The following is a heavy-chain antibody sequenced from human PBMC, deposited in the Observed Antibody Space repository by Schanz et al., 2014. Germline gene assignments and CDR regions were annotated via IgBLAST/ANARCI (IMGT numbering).Heavy chain of an antibody. D-gene: IGHD2-15*01. CDR3: ARDRGYCSGGSCLTFDY. Sequence: DVQLLESGGGLVQPGGSLRLSCAASGFTFNSYAMTWVRQAPGKGLEWVSSISHSGGSKYYADSVKGRFTISRDNSENTLYLQMNSLRADDTAVYFCARDRGYCSGGSCLTFDYWGQGTLVTVSS. CDR2: ISHSGGSK. J-gene: IGHJ4*02. CDR1: GFTFNSYA. V-gene: IGHV3-23*01.